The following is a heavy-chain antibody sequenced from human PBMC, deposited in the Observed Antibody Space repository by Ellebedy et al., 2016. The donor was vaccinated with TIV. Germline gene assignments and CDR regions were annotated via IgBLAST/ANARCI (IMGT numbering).Heavy chain of an antibody. J-gene: IGHJ6*02. CDR1: GYTFTSYD. CDR3: ARVGGDYVSYYGMDV. V-gene: IGHV1-18*01. D-gene: IGHD2-21*02. CDR2: ISTNHGNT. Sequence: ASVKVSCKASGYTFTSYDINWVRQAPGQGLEWMGWISTNHGNTNYAQKVQGRVTMTTDASTSIAYLELRSLRSDDTAVYYCARVGGDYVSYYGMDVWGQGTTVTVSS.